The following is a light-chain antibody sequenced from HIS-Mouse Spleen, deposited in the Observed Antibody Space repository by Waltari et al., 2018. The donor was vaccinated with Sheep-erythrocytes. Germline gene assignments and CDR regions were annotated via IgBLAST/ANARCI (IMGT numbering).Light chain of an antibody. Sequence: DIQMTQSPSTLSASVGDRVTITCRASQSISSWLAWYQQKPGKAPKLLIYNALQSGNSQERVTEQDSKDSTYSLSSGSGTEFTLTISSLQPDDFATYYCQQYNSYSRTFGQGTKLEIK. J-gene: IGKJ2*01. V-gene: IGKV1-5*01. CDR1: QSISSW. CDR2: NAL. CDR3: QQYNSYSRT.